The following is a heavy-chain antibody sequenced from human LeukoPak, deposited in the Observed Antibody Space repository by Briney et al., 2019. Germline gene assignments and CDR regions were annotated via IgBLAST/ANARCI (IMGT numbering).Heavy chain of an antibody. CDR2: INPNSGGT. CDR1: GYTFTGYY. CDR3: ARQGYDSSGYYFDY. V-gene: IGHV1-2*02. D-gene: IGHD3-22*01. J-gene: IGHJ4*02. Sequence: GASVKVSCTASGYTFTGYYMHWVRQAPGQGLEWMGWINPNSGGTNYAQKFQGRVTMTRDTSISTAYMELSRLRSDDTAVYYCARQGYDSSGYYFDYWGQGTLVTVSS.